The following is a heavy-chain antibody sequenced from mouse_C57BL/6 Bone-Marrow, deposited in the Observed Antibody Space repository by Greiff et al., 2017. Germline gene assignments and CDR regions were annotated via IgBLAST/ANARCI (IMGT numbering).Heavy chain of an antibody. J-gene: IGHJ2*01. CDR3: ATFYYYGSSSDYFDY. Sequence: QVQLQQPGAELVKPGASVKLSCKASGYTFTSYWMQWVKQRPGQGLEWIGEIDPSDSYTNYNQKFKGKATLTVDTSSSTAYMQLSSLTSEDSAVYYCATFYYYGSSSDYFDYWGQGTTLTVSS. V-gene: IGHV1-50*01. CDR2: IDPSDSYT. D-gene: IGHD1-1*01. CDR1: GYTFTSYW.